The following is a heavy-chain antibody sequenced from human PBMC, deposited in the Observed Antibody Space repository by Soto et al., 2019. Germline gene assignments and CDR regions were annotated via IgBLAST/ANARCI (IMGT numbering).Heavy chain of an antibody. J-gene: IGHJ3*02. CDR3: SRDQDGISMRGGDFDI. CDR2: LSYNGSNK. Sequence: GGSLRLSCAASGFTFSSYAMHWVRQAPGKGLERVAVLSYNGSNKYAADSVKGRFTISRDNSKNTLYLQINSLRAEDTAVYYWSRDQDGISMRGGDFDIWGQGTMVTVSS. D-gene: IGHD3-16*01. V-gene: IGHV3-30-3*01. CDR1: GFTFSSYA.